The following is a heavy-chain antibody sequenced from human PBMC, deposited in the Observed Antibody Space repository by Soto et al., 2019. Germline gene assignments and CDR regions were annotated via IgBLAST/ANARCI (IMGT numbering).Heavy chain of an antibody. J-gene: IGHJ4*02. CDR2: IKQDGSDK. D-gene: IGHD1-1*01. CDR3: ARVWNDGRIDY. V-gene: IGHV3-7*01. Sequence: GESLKISCAASGFTFSTYWMSWVRQAPGKGLGWVASIKQDGSDKHYVDSVKGRFTVSRDSAKSSVYLQMNSLRVDDTAVYYCARVWNDGRIDYWGQGALVTVSS. CDR1: GFTFSTYW.